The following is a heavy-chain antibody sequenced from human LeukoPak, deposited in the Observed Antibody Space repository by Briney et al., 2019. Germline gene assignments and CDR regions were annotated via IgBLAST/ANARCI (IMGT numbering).Heavy chain of an antibody. V-gene: IGHV3-23*01. Sequence: PGGSLRLSCTASGFTFSSYAMNWVRQAPGKGLEWVSGISSSGSSTYYADSVEGRFTISRGNSKNTMYLQMNSLRAEDTAVYLCAERSSSSWYMDYWGQGTLVIVSS. CDR2: ISSSGSST. D-gene: IGHD6-13*01. CDR3: AERSSSSWYMDY. J-gene: IGHJ4*02. CDR1: GFTFSSYA.